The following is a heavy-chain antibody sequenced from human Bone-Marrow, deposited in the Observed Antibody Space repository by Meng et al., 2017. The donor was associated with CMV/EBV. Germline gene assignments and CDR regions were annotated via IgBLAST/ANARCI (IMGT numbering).Heavy chain of an antibody. CDR1: GFTLRTYS. V-gene: IGHV3-21*06. D-gene: IGHD1-14*01. J-gene: IGHJ4*02. Sequence: ETLSLTCAASGFTLRTYSMNWVRQAPGKGLEWVSSISSSSSYMYYADSVKGRFTISRDNAKNSLYLQMNSLRAEDTAVYYCARGGYNGRNLDYWGQGTLVTVSS. CDR2: ISSSSSYM. CDR3: ARGGYNGRNLDY.